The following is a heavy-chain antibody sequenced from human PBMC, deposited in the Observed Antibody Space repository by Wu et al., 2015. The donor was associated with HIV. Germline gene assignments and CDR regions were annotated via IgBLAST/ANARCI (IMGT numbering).Heavy chain of an antibody. V-gene: IGHV1-24*01. D-gene: IGHD5-18*01. Sequence: QVQLVQSGAEVKKPGASVKVSCKVSGYTLTELSMHWVRQAPGKGLEWMGGFDPEDGETIYAQKFQGRVTMTEDTSTDTAYMELSSLRSEDTAVYYCATNVVDTAMVTPLSKVFDIWAKGQWSPSLQ. CDR2: FDPEDGET. J-gene: IGHJ3*02. CDR3: ATNVVDTAMVTPLSKVFDI. CDR1: GYTLTELS.